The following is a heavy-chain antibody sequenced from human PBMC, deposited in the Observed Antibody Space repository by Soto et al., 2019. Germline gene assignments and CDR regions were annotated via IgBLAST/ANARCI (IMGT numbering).Heavy chain of an antibody. V-gene: IGHV1-46*01. Sequence: ASVKVSCKASGYIFTSYYIHWVRQAPGQGLEWMGWINPFDGSRMFAQSFQGRVTITRDTSASTAYMELSSLRSEDTAVYYCANRGYSYGFVIYWGQGTLVTVSS. J-gene: IGHJ4*02. D-gene: IGHD5-18*01. CDR1: GYIFTSYY. CDR2: INPFDGSR. CDR3: ANRGYSYGFVIY.